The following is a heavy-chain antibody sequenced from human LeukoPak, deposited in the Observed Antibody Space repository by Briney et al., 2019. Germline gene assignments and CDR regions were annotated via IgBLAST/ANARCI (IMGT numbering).Heavy chain of an antibody. V-gene: IGHV4-34*01. D-gene: IGHD4-11*01. CDR1: GGSFSGYY. J-gene: IGHJ1*01. Sequence: SETLSLTCAVYGGSFSGYYWSWIRQPPGKGLEWIGEINHSGSTNYNPSLKSRVTISVDTSKNQFSLKLSSVTAADTAVYYCARVQSREYFQHWGQGTLVTVSS. CDR3: ARVQSREYFQH. CDR2: INHSGST.